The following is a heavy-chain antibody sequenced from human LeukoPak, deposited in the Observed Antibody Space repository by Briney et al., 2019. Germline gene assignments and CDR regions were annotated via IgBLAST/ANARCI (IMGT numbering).Heavy chain of an antibody. CDR1: GGSFSGYY. Sequence: SETLSLTCAVYGGSFSGYYWSWIRQPPGKGLEWIGEINHSGSTNYNPSLKSRVTISVDTSKNQFSLKLSSVTAADTAVYYCARNGYYSADYWGQGTLVTVSS. V-gene: IGHV4-34*01. J-gene: IGHJ4*02. CDR2: INHSGST. CDR3: ARNGYYSADY. D-gene: IGHD4-17*01.